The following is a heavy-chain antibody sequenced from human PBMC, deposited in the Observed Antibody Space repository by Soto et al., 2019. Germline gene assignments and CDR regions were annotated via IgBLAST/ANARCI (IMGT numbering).Heavy chain of an antibody. CDR2: ISRSSSTT. Sequence: GGSLRLSCAASGFSFSSYSMNWVRQAPGKGLEWVSYISRSSSTTYYADSVKGRFTISRDNAKNSLYLQMNSLRDEDTAVYYCARDSDYYDSSGYYPEYFQHWGQGTLVTVSS. CDR3: ARDSDYYDSSGYYPEYFQH. V-gene: IGHV3-48*02. J-gene: IGHJ1*01. D-gene: IGHD3-22*01. CDR1: GFSFSSYS.